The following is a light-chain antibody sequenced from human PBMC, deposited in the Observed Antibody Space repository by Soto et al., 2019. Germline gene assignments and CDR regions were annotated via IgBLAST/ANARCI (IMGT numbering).Light chain of an antibody. J-gene: IGLJ2*01. CDR3: CSYTSTNTLV. CDR1: SSDVGGYNY. V-gene: IGLV2-14*01. Sequence: QSVLTQPASVSGSPGQSITISCTGTSSDVGGYNYVSWYQQHPGKAPKLMIYDVSNRPSGISTRFSGSKSGNTASLTISGLQAVDEADYFCCSYTSTNTLVFGGGTKLTVL. CDR2: DVS.